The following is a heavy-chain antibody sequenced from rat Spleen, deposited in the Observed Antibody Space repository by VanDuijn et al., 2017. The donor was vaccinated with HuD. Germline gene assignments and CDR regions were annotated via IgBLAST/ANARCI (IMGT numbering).Heavy chain of an antibody. CDR2: IWNTGGT. D-gene: IGHD1-2*01. J-gene: IGHJ2*01. CDR1: GFSLTNSN. V-gene: IGHV2-41*01. CDR3: ARADVAGLSTDGI. Sequence: QVQLKESGPGLVQPSQTLSLTCTVAGFSLTNSNVHWVRQPPGKGLEWMGVIWNTGGTRYDSALKSRLSISRDTSKNQVFLKMNSLQTEDTATYFCARADVAGLSTDGIWGQGIMVTVSS.